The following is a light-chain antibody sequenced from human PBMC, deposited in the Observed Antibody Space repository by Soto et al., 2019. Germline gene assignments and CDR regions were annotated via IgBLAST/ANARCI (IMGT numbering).Light chain of an antibody. J-gene: IGLJ1*01. CDR3: SSYTSSSSYV. CDR1: SSDIGGCYH. V-gene: IGLV2-14*03. CDR2: DVS. Sequence: QSALTQPASVSDSPGQSITISCIGTSSDIGGCYHVSWHQQHPGKAPILIIYDVSNRPSGVSNRFSGSKTVNTASLIISGLQAEDEADYYCSSYTSSSSYVFGSGTKVTVL.